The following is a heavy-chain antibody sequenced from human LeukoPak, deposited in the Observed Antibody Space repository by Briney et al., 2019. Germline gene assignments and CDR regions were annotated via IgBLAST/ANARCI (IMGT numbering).Heavy chain of an antibody. V-gene: IGHV4-59*08. J-gene: IGHJ5*02. CDR3: ARLLTEGRNGGFDP. D-gene: IGHD3-9*01. CDR2: ISYSGST. CDR1: GDSISYYY. Sequence: SETLSLTCTVSGDSISYYYWSWIRQPPGKGLEWIGYISYSGSTNYNPSLKSRVTISIDTSRNQFSLKLSSVTAADTATFYCARLLTEGRNGGFDPWGQGTLVTVSS.